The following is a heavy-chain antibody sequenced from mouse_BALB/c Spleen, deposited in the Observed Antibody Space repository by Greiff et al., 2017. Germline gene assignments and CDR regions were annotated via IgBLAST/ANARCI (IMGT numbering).Heavy chain of an antibody. CDR2: ISYSGST. Sequence: EVKLMESGPGLVKPSQSLSLTCTVTGYSITSDYAWNWIRQFPGNKLEWMGYISYSGSTSYNPSLKSRISITRDTSKNQFFLQLNSVTTEDTATYYCARYYYGSRYFDVWGAGTTVTVSS. V-gene: IGHV3-2*02. CDR3: ARYYYGSRYFDV. J-gene: IGHJ1*01. D-gene: IGHD1-1*01. CDR1: GYSITSDYA.